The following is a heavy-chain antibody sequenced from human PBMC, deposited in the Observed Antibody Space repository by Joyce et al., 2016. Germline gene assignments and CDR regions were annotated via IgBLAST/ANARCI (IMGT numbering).Heavy chain of an antibody. D-gene: IGHD5-12*01. CDR3: ARNGAYSQDS. CDR2: IYLDGST. Sequence: QVQLQESGPGLVKPSGTLSLTCAVSGDSINSAHWWSWVRQPPGKGLEWIGEIYLDGSTTYNPSLKSRVTISVDKSKNQLSLKMNSVTAADTAVYYCARNGAYSQDSWGQGTLVTVSS. CDR1: GDSINSAHW. J-gene: IGHJ5*01. V-gene: IGHV4-4*02.